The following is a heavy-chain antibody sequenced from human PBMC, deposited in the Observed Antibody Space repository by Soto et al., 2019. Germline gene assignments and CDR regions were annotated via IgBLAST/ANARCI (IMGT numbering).Heavy chain of an antibody. Sequence: QVQLVQSGAEVKKPGSSVKVSCKASGGTFSSYAISWVRQAPGQGLEWMGGIIPIFGTANYAQKFQGRGTITEDESTSTVYMERSSLISADTDVYYCVSDCGGDCPVECWGQGTVVTVAS. V-gene: IGHV1-69*12. D-gene: IGHD2-21*02. CDR1: GGTFSSYA. CDR3: VSDCGGDCPVEC. CDR2: IIPIFGTA. J-gene: IGHJ4*02.